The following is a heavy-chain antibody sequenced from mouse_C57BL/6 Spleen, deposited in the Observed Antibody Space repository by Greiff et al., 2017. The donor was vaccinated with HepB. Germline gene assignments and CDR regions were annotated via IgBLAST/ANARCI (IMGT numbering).Heavy chain of an antibody. CDR2: IYPGDGDT. J-gene: IGHJ2*01. CDR3: ARSRCNYDY. D-gene: IGHD2-1*01. Sequence: QVQLQQSGPELVKPGASVKISCKASGYAFSSSWMNWVKQRPGKGLEWIGRIYPGDGDTNYNGKFKGKATLTADKSSSTAYMQLSSLTSEDSAVYFCARSRCNYDYWGQGTTLTVSS. V-gene: IGHV1-82*01. CDR1: GYAFSSSW.